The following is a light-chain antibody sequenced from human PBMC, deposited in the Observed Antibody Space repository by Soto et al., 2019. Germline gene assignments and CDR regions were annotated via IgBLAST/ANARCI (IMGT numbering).Light chain of an antibody. V-gene: IGLV2-14*01. J-gene: IGLJ1*01. CDR1: SSDVGGYNY. CDR2: EVS. Sequence: QSALTQPASVSGSPGQSITISCTGTSSDVGGYNYVSWYQQHPGKAPKLMIYEVSNRPSGVSNRFSGSKSGNTASLTISGLQAEDEADYYCSSYTSSSTLDFETGTKVTVL. CDR3: SSYTSSSTLD.